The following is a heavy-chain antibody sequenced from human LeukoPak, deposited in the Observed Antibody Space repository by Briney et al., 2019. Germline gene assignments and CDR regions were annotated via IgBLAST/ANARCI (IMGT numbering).Heavy chain of an antibody. D-gene: IGHD6-19*01. CDR3: ARGGSKQWLVDDS. V-gene: IGHV4-59*02. CDR1: GGSVSGYY. J-gene: IGHJ4*02. CDR2: IHYSGST. Sequence: SETLSLTCPVSGGSVSGYYWSWIRQPPGKGLEWIGYIHYSGSTNYNPSLKSRVTISVDTSKNQFSLKLSSVTAAATAIYYCARGGSKQWLVDDSWGQGTLVTVSS.